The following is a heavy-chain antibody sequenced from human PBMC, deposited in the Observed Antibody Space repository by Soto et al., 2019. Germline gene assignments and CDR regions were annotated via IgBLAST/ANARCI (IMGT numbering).Heavy chain of an antibody. CDR2: IYYSGSA. CDR1: GGSVSIGSYY. Sequence: SETLSLTCTVSGGSVSIGSYYWSWIRQPPGKGLVWIGYIYYSGSANYNPSLKSRVTVSVDTSKNQFSLKLRSVTAADTAVYYCARDYGSGSDALEIWGQGTMVTVSS. D-gene: IGHD3-10*01. J-gene: IGHJ3*02. V-gene: IGHV4-61*01. CDR3: ARDYGSGSDALEI.